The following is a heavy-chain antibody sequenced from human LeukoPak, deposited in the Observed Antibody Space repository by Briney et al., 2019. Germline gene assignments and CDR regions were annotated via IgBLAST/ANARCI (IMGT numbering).Heavy chain of an antibody. D-gene: IGHD6-13*01. CDR3: ARGPYSSSWVDY. CDR2: INPNSGGT. CDR1: GYTFTSYG. Sequence: ASVKVSCKASGYTFTSYGISWVRQAPGQGLEWMGWINPNSGGTNYAQKFQGWVTMTRDTSISTAYMELSRLRSDDTAVYYCARGPYSSSWVDYWGQGTLVTVSS. J-gene: IGHJ4*02. V-gene: IGHV1-2*04.